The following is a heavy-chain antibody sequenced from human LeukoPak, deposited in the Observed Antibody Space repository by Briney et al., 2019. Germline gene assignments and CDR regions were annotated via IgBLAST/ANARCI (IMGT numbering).Heavy chain of an antibody. CDR2: SNQSGST. CDR1: GGSFSGYY. CDR3: ESGTQQLWSSF. Sequence: KASETLSLTCTIYGGSFSGYYWSWIRQFPGKGLEWIGESNQSGSTNYKPSLKSRVTISVDTSKNQFSLKLSSVTAADTAVYYCESGTQQLWSSFWGQGTLVTVSS. J-gene: IGHJ4*02. D-gene: IGHD5-18*01. V-gene: IGHV4-34*01.